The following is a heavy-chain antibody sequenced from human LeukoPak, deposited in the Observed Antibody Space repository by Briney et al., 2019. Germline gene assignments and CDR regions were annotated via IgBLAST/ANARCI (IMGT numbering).Heavy chain of an antibody. CDR1: KFTFSDYA. CDR2: ISGSGVST. CDR3: AKSLGVTRFYYMDV. D-gene: IGHD3-10*01. J-gene: IGHJ6*03. V-gene: IGHV3-23*01. Sequence: PGGSLRLSCAASKFTFSDYAMSWVRQAPGKGLEWVSVISGSGVSTYYADSVKGRFTISRDNSKNTLSLQMNSLRAEDTAVYYCAKSLGVTRFYYMDVWGKGTTVTVSS.